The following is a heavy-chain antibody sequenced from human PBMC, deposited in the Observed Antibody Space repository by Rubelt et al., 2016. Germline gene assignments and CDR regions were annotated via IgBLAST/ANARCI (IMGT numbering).Heavy chain of an antibody. Sequence: QVQLQESGPGLVKPSGTLSLTCAVSGGSISSHNWWSWVRQPPGKGLEWIGEIYHSGTTNYIPSLKSRRTISGDKSKNQFALRLSSVTAADTAVYYCASQRGYSRGRHWGQGTLVTVSS. CDR2: IYHSGTT. CDR1: GGSISSHNW. J-gene: IGHJ4*02. D-gene: IGHD6-19*01. CDR3: ASQRGYSRGRH. V-gene: IGHV4-4*02.